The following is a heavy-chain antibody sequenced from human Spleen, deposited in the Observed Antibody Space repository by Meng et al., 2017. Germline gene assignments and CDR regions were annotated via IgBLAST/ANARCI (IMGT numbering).Heavy chain of an antibody. V-gene: IGHV4-30-4*01. Sequence: QSQLQESGSGLVKPSQTLSLTCTVSGASISRVDYFWSWIRQSPGGALEWIACISHSGSAYYSPSLKSRTIISLDTSKNLFVLMLTSVTAADTAIYYCARGKDFDPWAQGTLVTVSS. CDR3: ARGKDFDP. J-gene: IGHJ5*02. CDR1: GASISRVDYF. CDR2: ISHSGSA.